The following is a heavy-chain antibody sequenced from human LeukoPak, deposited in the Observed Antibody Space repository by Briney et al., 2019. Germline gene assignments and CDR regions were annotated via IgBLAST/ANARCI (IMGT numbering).Heavy chain of an antibody. CDR1: GFTFDDFP. CDR2: ISWNSGSI. V-gene: IGHV3-9*01. CDR3: AKGVRITMVRGAFDI. D-gene: IGHD3-10*01. J-gene: IGHJ3*02. Sequence: GGSLRLSCAASGFTFDDFPMHWVRQPPGKGLEWVSVISWNSGSIGYADSVKGRFTISRDNAKNSLYLQMNSLRAEDTALYYCAKGVRITMVRGAFDIWGQGTMVTVSS.